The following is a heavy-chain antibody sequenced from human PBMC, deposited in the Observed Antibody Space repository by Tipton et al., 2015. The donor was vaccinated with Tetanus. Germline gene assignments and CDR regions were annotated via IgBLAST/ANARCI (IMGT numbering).Heavy chain of an antibody. CDR2: IYYSGDT. D-gene: IGHD6-13*01. CDR1: GGSFSGYY. J-gene: IGHJ5*02. V-gene: IGHV4-34*01. CDR3: ARGRQRLVPAGFDL. Sequence: TLSLTCAVYGGSFSGYYWNWIRQPPGKGPEWIGYIYYSGDTFYNPSLKSRVTMSVDTSKNQFSLKLNSVTAADSAVYYCARGRQRLVPAGFDLWGQGTLVTVSS.